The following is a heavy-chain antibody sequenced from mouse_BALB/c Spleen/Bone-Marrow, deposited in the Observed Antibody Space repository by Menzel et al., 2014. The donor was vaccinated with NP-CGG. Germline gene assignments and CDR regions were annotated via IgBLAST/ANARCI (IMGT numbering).Heavy chain of an antibody. CDR1: GYTFTSYY. CDR2: INPSNGGT. Sequence: VKLMESGAELVKPGASVKLSCKASGYTFTSYYTYWMKQRPGQGLEWIGEINPSNGGTNFNEKFKSRATLTVDKSSSTAYMQLSSLTSEDSAVYYCTRLPHWGQGASVTVSS. D-gene: IGHD5-1*01. V-gene: IGHV1S81*02. CDR3: TRLPH. J-gene: IGHJ4*01.